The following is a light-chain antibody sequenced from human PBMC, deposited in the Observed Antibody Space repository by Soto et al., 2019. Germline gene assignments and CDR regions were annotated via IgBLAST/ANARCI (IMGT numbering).Light chain of an antibody. V-gene: IGKV1-5*01. J-gene: IGKJ2*01. CDR1: QSISSW. Sequence: PSTLSASVGDRVTITCRASQSISSWLAWYQQKPGKAPKLLIYDASSLESGVPSRFSGSGSGTEFTLTISSLQPDDFATYYCQQYNSYSYTFGQGTKVDIK. CDR3: QQYNSYSYT. CDR2: DAS.